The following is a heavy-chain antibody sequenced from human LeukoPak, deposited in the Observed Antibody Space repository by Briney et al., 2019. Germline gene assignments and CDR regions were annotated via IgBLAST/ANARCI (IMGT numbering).Heavy chain of an antibody. CDR3: ARVKAGYSSGWSRGGAFDI. J-gene: IGHJ3*02. CDR1: GGTFSSYA. Sequence: GASVKVSCKASGGTFSSYAISWVRQAPGQGLEWMGGIIPIFGTANYAQKFQGRVTITTDESTSTAYMELSSLRSDDTAVYYCARVKAGYSSGWSRGGAFDIWGQGTMVTVSS. V-gene: IGHV1-69*05. CDR2: IIPIFGTA. D-gene: IGHD6-19*01.